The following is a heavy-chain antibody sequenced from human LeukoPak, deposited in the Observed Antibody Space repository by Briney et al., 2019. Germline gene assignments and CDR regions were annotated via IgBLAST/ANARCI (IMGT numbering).Heavy chain of an antibody. Sequence: ASVKVSCKASGDTFSNYAISWVRQAPGQGREWMGGIIPIFGTAKYAQKFQGRVTITADKSTSTAYMELSSLRSEDTAVYYCASVVLGGSSWSHYYYYYYMDVWGKGTTVTVSS. D-gene: IGHD6-13*01. J-gene: IGHJ6*03. CDR3: ASVVLGGSSWSHYYYYYYMDV. CDR1: GDTFSNYA. V-gene: IGHV1-69*06. CDR2: IIPIFGTA.